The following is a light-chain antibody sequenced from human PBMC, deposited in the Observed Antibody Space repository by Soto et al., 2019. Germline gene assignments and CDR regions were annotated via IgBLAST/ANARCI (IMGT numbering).Light chain of an antibody. CDR1: QAIDSW. CDR3: QQTLSFPPT. CDR2: TGS. J-gene: IGKJ1*01. V-gene: IGKV1-12*01. Sequence: DIQMTQSPSSVSASVGDRVTITCRASQAIDSWLAWYQQKPGEAPKLLIFTGSLLHSGVPPRFSGSGSGTDFTLTISSLQPEDFATYHCQQTLSFPPTFGQGTKV.